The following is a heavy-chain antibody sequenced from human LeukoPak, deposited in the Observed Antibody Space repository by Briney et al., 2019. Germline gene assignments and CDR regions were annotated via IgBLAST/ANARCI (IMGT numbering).Heavy chain of an antibody. Sequence: GVSVKVSCKASGGTFSSYAISWVRQAPGQGLEWMGGIIPIFGTANYAQKFQGRVTITADESTSTAYMELSSLRSEDTAVYYCASSRGDIVVVPAANWGQGTLVTVSS. CDR2: IIPIFGTA. CDR3: ASSRGDIVVVPAAN. D-gene: IGHD2-2*01. J-gene: IGHJ4*02. V-gene: IGHV1-69*13. CDR1: GGTFSSYA.